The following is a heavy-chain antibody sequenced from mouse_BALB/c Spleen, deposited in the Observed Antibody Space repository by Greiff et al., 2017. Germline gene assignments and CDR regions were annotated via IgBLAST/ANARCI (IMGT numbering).Heavy chain of an antibody. Sequence: QVQLQQSGAELARPGASVKLSCKASGYTFTSYWMQWVKQRPGQGLEWIGAIYPGDGDTRYTQKFKGKATLTADKSSSTAYMQLSSLASEDSAVYYCARYGIYFDYWGQGTTLTVSS. CDR2: IYPGDGDT. CDR1: GYTFTSYW. J-gene: IGHJ2*01. CDR3: ARYGIYFDY. D-gene: IGHD1-1*01. V-gene: IGHV1-87*01.